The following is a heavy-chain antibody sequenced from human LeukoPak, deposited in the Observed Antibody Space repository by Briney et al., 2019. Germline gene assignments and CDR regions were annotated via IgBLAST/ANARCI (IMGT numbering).Heavy chain of an antibody. V-gene: IGHV1-46*01. CDR1: GYTFTSYY. J-gene: IGHJ4*02. D-gene: IGHD3-22*01. CDR3: ARAGRYYDSSGSNDY. CDR2: INPSGGST. Sequence: ASVKVSCKASGYTFTSYYMHWVRQAPGQGLEWMGIINPSGGSTSYAQKFQGRVTMTRDTSTSTVYMELSSLRSEDTAVYYCARAGRYYDSSGSNDYWAREPWSPSPQ.